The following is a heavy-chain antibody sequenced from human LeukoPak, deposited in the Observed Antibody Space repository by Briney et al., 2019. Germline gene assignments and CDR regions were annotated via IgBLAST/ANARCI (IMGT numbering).Heavy chain of an antibody. D-gene: IGHD5-18*01. CDR3: ARPTRVRGYSYGDY. Sequence: PGGSLRLSCAASGFTFSSYAMHWVRQAPGKGLEWVAVISYDGSNKYYADSVKGRFTISRDNSKNTLYLHMNSLRAEDTAVYYCARPTRVRGYSYGDYWGQGTLVTVSS. V-gene: IGHV3-30*04. CDR2: ISYDGSNK. J-gene: IGHJ4*02. CDR1: GFTFSSYA.